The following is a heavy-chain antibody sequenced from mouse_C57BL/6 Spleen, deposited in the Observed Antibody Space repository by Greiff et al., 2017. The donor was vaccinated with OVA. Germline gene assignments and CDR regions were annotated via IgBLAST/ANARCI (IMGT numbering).Heavy chain of an antibody. CDR3: ARSGDYDGIDY. CDR1: GYTFTSYW. V-gene: IGHV1-52*01. CDR2: IDPSDSET. J-gene: IGHJ2*01. Sequence: QVQLKQPGAELVRPGSSVKLSCKASGYTFTSYWMHWVKQRPIQGLEWIGNIDPSDSETHYNQKFKDKATLTVDKSSSTAYMQLSSLTSEDSAVYYCARSGDYDGIDYWGQGTTLTVSS. D-gene: IGHD2-4*01.